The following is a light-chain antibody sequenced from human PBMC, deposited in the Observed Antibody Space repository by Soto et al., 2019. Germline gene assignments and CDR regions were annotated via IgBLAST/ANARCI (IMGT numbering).Light chain of an antibody. CDR3: QVWDNGSDRHVI. CDR2: DDY. CDR1: NILSKS. J-gene: IGLJ2*01. Sequence: SYELTQPPSVSVAPGQTATITCGGNNILSKSAHWYQQKPGQAPVLVVYDDYDRPSGIPERFSGSNSGNTATLTISRVDAGDEADYYCQVWDNGSDRHVIFGGGTKLTVL. V-gene: IGLV3-21*02.